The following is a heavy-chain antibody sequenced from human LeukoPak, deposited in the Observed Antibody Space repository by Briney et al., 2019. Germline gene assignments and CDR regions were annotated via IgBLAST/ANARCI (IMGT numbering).Heavy chain of an antibody. CDR1: GFTFDDYG. D-gene: IGHD3-22*01. CDR2: ISYDGSNK. Sequence: GGSLRLSCAASGFTFDDYGMNWVRQAPGKGLEWVAVISYDGSNKYYADSVKGRFTISRDNSKNTLYLQMNSLRAEDTAVYYCAKDPYDSSGYYFPGAFDIWGQGTMVTVSS. J-gene: IGHJ3*02. CDR3: AKDPYDSSGYYFPGAFDI. V-gene: IGHV3-30*18.